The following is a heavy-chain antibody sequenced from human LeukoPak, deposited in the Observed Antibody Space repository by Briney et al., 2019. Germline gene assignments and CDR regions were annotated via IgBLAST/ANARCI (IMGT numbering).Heavy chain of an antibody. J-gene: IGHJ6*02. CDR2: ISGSGGST. Sequence: GGSLRLSCAASGLTFSNYAMSWVRQAPGKGLEWVSTISGSGGSTYYADSVKGRFTISRDNSKNTLYLQLNSLRAEDTAVYYCAKSTSPLYYYYGMDVWGQGTTVTVSS. CDR3: AKSTSPLYYYYGMDV. D-gene: IGHD2-2*01. CDR1: GLTFSNYA. V-gene: IGHV3-23*01.